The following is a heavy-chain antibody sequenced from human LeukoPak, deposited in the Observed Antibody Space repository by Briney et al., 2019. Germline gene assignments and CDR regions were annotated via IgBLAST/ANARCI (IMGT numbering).Heavy chain of an antibody. J-gene: IGHJ4*02. CDR3: ARDRNWLQGGGTDY. CDR1: GGSINSYF. D-gene: IGHD5-24*01. V-gene: IGHV4-4*07. Sequence: SETLSLTCTVSGGSINSYFWCWIRQTAGKGLEWIGRIDSSGNTNYNPSLKSRVTMSADTSKNRFSLRLSSVTAADTVVYYCARDRNWLQGGGTDYWGQGTLATVSS. CDR2: IDSSGNT.